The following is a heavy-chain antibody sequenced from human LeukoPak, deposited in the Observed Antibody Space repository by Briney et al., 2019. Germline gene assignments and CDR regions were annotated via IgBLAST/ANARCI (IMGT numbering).Heavy chain of an antibody. J-gene: IGHJ4*02. CDR2: VYYSGST. CDR1: GGSISSYY. Sequence: TSETLSLTCTVSGGSISSYYWSWIRQPPGKGLEWSGYVYYSGSTSYNPSLKSRVTISVDTSKNQFSLKLSSVTAADTAVYYCARHDSSGYYPDYWGQGTLVTVSS. V-gene: IGHV4-59*08. CDR3: ARHDSSGYYPDY. D-gene: IGHD3-22*01.